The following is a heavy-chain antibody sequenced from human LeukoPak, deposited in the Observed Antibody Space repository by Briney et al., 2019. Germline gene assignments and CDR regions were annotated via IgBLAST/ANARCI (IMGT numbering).Heavy chain of an antibody. CDR2: IKSKTDGGTT. Sequence: SGGSLRLSCAASGFTFSNAWMIWVRQAPGKGREWVSRIKSKTDGGTTDYAAPVKVRFTISRDDSKNTLYLQMNSLKTEDTAVYYCTTVSFGGYDYWGQGTLVTVSS. CDR1: GFTFSNAW. CDR3: TTVSFGGYDY. D-gene: IGHD5-12*01. V-gene: IGHV3-15*01. J-gene: IGHJ4*02.